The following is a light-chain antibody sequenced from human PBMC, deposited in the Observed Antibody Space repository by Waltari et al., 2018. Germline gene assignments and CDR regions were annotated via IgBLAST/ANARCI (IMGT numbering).Light chain of an antibody. CDR2: DTS. J-gene: IGKJ4*01. CDR1: QIIHNY. CDR3: QQRRNWPLT. V-gene: IGKV3-11*01. Sequence: SCRASQIIHNYLAWYQQKPGQAPRLLIYDTSNRATGISARFSGSGFGTDFTLTISSLEPEDFVVYYCQQRRNWPLTFGGGTKVEIK.